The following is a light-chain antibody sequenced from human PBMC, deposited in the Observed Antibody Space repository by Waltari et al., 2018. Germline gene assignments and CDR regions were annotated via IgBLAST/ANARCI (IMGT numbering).Light chain of an antibody. CDR2: GAS. CDR1: QSVGRA. CDR3: QHYVRLPVT. Sequence: EIVLTQSPGTLSFSPGERATLSCWASQSVGRALAWYQQKRGQAPRLLIYGASTRASGIPDRFSGSGSGTDFSLTINRLEPEDFAVYYCQHYVRLPVTFGQGTKVEIK. J-gene: IGKJ1*01. V-gene: IGKV3-20*01.